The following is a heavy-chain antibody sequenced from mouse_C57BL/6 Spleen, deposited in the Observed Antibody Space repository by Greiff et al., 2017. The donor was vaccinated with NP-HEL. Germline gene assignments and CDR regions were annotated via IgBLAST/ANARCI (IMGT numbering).Heavy chain of an antibody. J-gene: IGHJ2*01. CDR1: GFTFTDYY. D-gene: IGHD4-1*01. V-gene: IGHV7-3*01. Sequence: DVMLVESGGGLVQPGGSLSLSCAASGFTFTDYYMSWVRQPPGKALEWLGFIRNKANGHTTEYSASVKGRFTISRDNSQSILYLRMNALRAEDSATYYCARYNWDPYYFDYWGKGTTLTVSS. CDR3: ARYNWDPYYFDY. CDR2: IRNKANGHTT.